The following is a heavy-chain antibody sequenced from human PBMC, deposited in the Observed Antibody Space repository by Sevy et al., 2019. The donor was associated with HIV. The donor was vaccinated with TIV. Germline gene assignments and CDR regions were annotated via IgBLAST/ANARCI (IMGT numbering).Heavy chain of an antibody. V-gene: IGHV1-69*13. D-gene: IGHD1-26*01. J-gene: IGHJ6*02. CDR3: ARSRPQVGWELLLHYFYGMDV. CDR1: GDTFNSDA. CDR2: IIPILATK. Sequence: ASVKVSCKASGDTFNSDAINWVRQAPGQGLEWMGGIIPILATKKHAQKFQGRVTITADESTSTAYIELSSLGSEDTAVYYCARSRPQVGWELLLHYFYGMDVWGQGTTVTVSS.